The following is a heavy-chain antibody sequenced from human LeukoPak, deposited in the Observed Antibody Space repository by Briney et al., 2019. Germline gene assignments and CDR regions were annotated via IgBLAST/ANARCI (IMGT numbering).Heavy chain of an antibody. CDR2: INHSGST. J-gene: IGHJ4*02. Sequence: PSETLSLTCAVYGGSFSDHYWTWIRQTPGKGLEWIGEINHSGSTQYNPSLKSRVTISVDTSKNQFSLKLRSVTAADAAVYFCARGHYDSSGYYFRGVDYWGQGTLVTVSS. D-gene: IGHD3-22*01. CDR1: GGSFSDHY. V-gene: IGHV4-34*01. CDR3: ARGHYDSSGYYFRGVDY.